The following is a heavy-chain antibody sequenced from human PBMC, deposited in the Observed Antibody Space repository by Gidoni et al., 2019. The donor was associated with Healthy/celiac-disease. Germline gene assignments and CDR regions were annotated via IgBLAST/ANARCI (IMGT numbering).Heavy chain of an antibody. V-gene: IGHV1-58*01. J-gene: IGHJ4*02. D-gene: IGHD6-19*01. Sequence: QMQLVQPGPEGKKPGTSGKVSCKASGFTFTSSAVQWVRQARGQRLEWIGWIVVGSGNTNYAQKFQERVTITRDMSTSTAYMELSSLRSEDTAVYYCAADMSGWIWNFDYWGQGTLVTVSS. CDR3: AADMSGWIWNFDY. CDR2: IVVGSGNT. CDR1: GFTFTSSA.